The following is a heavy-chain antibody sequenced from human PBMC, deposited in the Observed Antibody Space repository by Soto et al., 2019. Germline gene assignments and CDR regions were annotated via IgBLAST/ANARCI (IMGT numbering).Heavy chain of an antibody. J-gene: IGHJ4*02. V-gene: IGHV4-61*01. CDR3: ARVGYSSSSYFDY. CDR1: GGSVSSGSYY. D-gene: IGHD6-6*01. CDR2: IYYSGST. Sequence: SETLSLTCTVSGGSVSSGSYYWSRIRQPPGKGLEWIGYIYYSGSTNYNPSLKSRVTISVDTSKNQSSLKLSSVTAADTAVYYCARVGYSSSSYFDYWGQGTLVTVSS.